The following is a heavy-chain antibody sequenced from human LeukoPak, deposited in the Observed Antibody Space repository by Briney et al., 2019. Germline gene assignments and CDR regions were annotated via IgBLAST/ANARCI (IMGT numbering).Heavy chain of an antibody. D-gene: IGHD3-10*01. J-gene: IGHJ5*02. CDR2: MNPNSGNT. Sequence: GASVKVSCKASGYTFTSYDINWVRQATGQGLEWMGWMNPNSGNTGYAQKFQGRVTMTGNTSISTAYMELSSLRSEDTAVYYCARGQAWMVQGVIITSPYMDPWGQGTLVTVSS. CDR3: ARGQAWMVQGVIITSPYMDP. V-gene: IGHV1-8*01. CDR1: GYTFTSYD.